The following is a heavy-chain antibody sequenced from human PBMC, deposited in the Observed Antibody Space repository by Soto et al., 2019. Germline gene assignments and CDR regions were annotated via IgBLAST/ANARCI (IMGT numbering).Heavy chain of an antibody. V-gene: IGHV3-23*01. CDR3: AKALRYFDWLVRPWNAMDV. CDR1: GLTSSSYA. Sequence: PVGSLRLSCAASGLTSSSYAMSWVRQAPGNGLEWVSSISGSGSNTYYSDSVKGRFTISRDNSKNTLFLQMNSLRAEDTAVYYCAKALRYFDWLVRPWNAMDVWGQGTTVTVSS. D-gene: IGHD3-9*01. J-gene: IGHJ6*02. CDR2: ISGSGSNT.